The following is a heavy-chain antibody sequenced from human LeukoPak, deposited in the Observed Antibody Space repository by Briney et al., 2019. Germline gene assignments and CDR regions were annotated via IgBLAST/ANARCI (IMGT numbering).Heavy chain of an antibody. Sequence: ASVKVSCKASGYTFTSYHMHWVRQAPGQGLEWMGIINPSGGTTNYAQKFRGRVTMTRDMSTSTVYMELSSLRSEDTAVYYCVGTVYYYYYMDVWGKGTTVTISS. CDR2: INPSGGTT. CDR3: VGTVYYYYYMDV. CDR1: GYTFTSYH. J-gene: IGHJ6*03. D-gene: IGHD4-17*01. V-gene: IGHV1-46*01.